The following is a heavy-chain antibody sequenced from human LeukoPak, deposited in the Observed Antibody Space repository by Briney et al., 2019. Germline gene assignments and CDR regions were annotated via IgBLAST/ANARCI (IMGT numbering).Heavy chain of an antibody. J-gene: IGHJ4*02. CDR2: IYPGDSDA. D-gene: IGHD2-21*02. Sequence: GESLKISCKGSGYSFTNYWIAWVRQMPGQGLEWMAIIYPGDSDARYSPSFQGQVTISADKSISTAYLQWDSLKASDTAMYYCAKEGMTASGIGLDYWGQGTLVTVSS. CDR3: AKEGMTASGIGLDY. V-gene: IGHV5-51*01. CDR1: GYSFTNYW.